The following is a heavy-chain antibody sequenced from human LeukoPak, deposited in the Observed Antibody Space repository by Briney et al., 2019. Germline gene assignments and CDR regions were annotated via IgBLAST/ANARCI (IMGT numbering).Heavy chain of an antibody. CDR1: DESFSSHY. D-gene: IGHD4-17*01. CDR2: ISYTGST. Sequence: PSETLSLTCTVSDESFSSHYWTWIRQPPGKGLEWIGDISYTGSTNYNPSLKSRLTISVDTSKNQFSLKLSSVTAADTAVYYCARDPPTVTKGFDVWGLGTLVTVSS. V-gene: IGHV4-59*11. CDR3: ARDPPTVTKGFDV. J-gene: IGHJ3*01.